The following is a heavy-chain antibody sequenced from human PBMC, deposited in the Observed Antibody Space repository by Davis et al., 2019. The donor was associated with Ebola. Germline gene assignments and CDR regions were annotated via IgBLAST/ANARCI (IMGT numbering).Heavy chain of an antibody. J-gene: IGHJ4*02. Sequence: PSETLSLTCAVYGGSFSGYYWSWIRQPPGKGLEWIGEINHSGSTNYNPSLKSRVTISVDTSKNQFSLKLSSVTAADTAVYYCARGIEYSSPGGCDYWGQGTLVTVSS. V-gene: IGHV4-34*01. D-gene: IGHD6-6*01. CDR1: GGSFSGYY. CDR2: INHSGST. CDR3: ARGIEYSSPGGCDY.